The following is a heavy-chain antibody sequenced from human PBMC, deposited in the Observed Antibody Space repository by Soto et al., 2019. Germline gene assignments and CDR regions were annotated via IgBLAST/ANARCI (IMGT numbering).Heavy chain of an antibody. J-gene: IGHJ3*02. D-gene: IGHD2-2*03. Sequence: QLQLQESGPGLVKPWETLSLTCTVSGGSISSNSHYWGWIRQPPGQGLEWIASIYYSGSTYYNPSLKSRVTICVDTSKNQFSLKLTSVTAADMAVYYCARDGGAAGPWIDAFDIWGQGTMVTVSS. CDR3: ARDGGAAGPWIDAFDI. V-gene: IGHV4-39*02. CDR2: IYYSGST. CDR1: GGSISSNSHY.